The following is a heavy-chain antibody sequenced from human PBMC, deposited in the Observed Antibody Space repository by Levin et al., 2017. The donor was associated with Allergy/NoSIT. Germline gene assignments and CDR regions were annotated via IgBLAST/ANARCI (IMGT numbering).Heavy chain of an antibody. Sequence: GESLKISCAASGFTFSSYSMNWVRQAPGKGLEWVSSISSSSYIYYADSVKGRFTISRDNAKNSLYLQMNSLRAEDTAVYYCARDGDCSSTSCYFYYGMDVWGQGTTVTVSS. V-gene: IGHV3-21*01. D-gene: IGHD2-2*01. CDR2: ISSSSYI. J-gene: IGHJ6*02. CDR1: GFTFSSYS. CDR3: ARDGDCSSTSCYFYYGMDV.